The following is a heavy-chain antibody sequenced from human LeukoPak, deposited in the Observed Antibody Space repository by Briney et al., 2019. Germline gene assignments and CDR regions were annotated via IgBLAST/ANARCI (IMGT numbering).Heavy chain of an antibody. CDR2: IYSGGKT. D-gene: IGHD2-21*02. Sequence: PGESLRLSCAASGFTVTSNYISWVRQAPGKGLEWVSVIYSGGKTFYADSVKGRFTISRHNSNNTLYLQMNSLRAEDTAVYYCATLGSIVWGRKGTASSLWGQGTLVTVA. CDR1: GFTVTSNY. J-gene: IGHJ4*02. V-gene: IGHV3-53*04. CDR3: ATLGSIVWGRKGTASSL.